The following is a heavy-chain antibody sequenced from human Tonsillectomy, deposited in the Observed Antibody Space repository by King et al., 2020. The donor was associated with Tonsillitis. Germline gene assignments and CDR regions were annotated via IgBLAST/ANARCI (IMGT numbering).Heavy chain of an antibody. D-gene: IGHD3-10*01. CDR1: GFTFSNAW. J-gene: IGHJ6*02. CDR2: IKSKTDGGTT. Sequence: VQLVESGGGLVKPGGSLRLSCAASGFTFSNAWMSWVRQAPGKGLDWVGRIKSKTDGGTTDYAAPVKGRFTISRDGSKKTRDLQMNRLKTEDTAVYYCTTYYYGSGSYGLMDVWGQGTTVTVSS. V-gene: IGHV3-15*01. CDR3: TTYYYGSGSYGLMDV.